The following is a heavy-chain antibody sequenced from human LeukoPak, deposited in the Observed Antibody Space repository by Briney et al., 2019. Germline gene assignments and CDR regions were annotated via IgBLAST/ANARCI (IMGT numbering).Heavy chain of an antibody. CDR1: GGTFSSYA. Sequence: AASVKVSCKASGGTFSSYAISWVRQAPGQGLEWMGGIIPIFGTANYAQKFQGRVTITADESTSTAYMELSSLRSEETAVYYCASSIARFSGSYSPYEYWGQGTLVTVSS. D-gene: IGHD1-26*01. CDR2: IIPIFGTA. J-gene: IGHJ4*02. CDR3: ASSIARFSGSYSPYEY. V-gene: IGHV1-69*13.